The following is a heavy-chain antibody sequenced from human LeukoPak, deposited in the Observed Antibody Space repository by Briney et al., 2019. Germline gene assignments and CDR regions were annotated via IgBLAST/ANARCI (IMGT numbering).Heavy chain of an antibody. CDR1: GFTFDDYG. J-gene: IGHJ4*02. CDR3: AKGTYYYDSSGYYGY. D-gene: IGHD3-22*01. Sequence: GGSLRLSCAASGFTFDDYGMSWVRQAPGKGLEWVSGINWNGGSTGYADSVKGRFTISRDNAKNSLYLQMNSLRAEDTALYYCAKGTYYYDSSGYYGYWGQGTLVTVSS. V-gene: IGHV3-20*04. CDR2: INWNGGST.